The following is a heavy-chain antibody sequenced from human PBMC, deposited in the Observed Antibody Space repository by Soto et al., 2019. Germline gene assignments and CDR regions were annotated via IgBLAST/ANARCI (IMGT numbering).Heavy chain of an antibody. J-gene: IGHJ3*02. CDR3: ARGDVDTAMAPAFDI. V-gene: IGHV5-51*01. Sequence: GESLKISCKGSGYSFTSYWIGWVRQMPGKGLEWMGIIYPGDSDTRYSPSFQGQVTISADKSISTAYLQWSSLKALDTAMYYCARGDVDTAMAPAFDIWGQGTMVTVSS. D-gene: IGHD5-18*01. CDR2: IYPGDSDT. CDR1: GYSFTSYW.